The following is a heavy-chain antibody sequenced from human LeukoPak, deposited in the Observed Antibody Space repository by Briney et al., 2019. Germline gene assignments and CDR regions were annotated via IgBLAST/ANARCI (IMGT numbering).Heavy chain of an antibody. Sequence: ASVKVSCKASGYTFTGYYMHWVRQAPGQGLEWMGWINPNSGGTNYAQKFQGRVTMTRDTSISTAYVELSRLRSDDTAVYYCARDPASQYSSSWYEGGDNWFDPWGQGTLVTVSS. CDR3: ARDPASQYSSSWYEGGDNWFDP. CDR2: INPNSGGT. CDR1: GYTFTGYY. J-gene: IGHJ5*02. D-gene: IGHD6-13*01. V-gene: IGHV1-2*02.